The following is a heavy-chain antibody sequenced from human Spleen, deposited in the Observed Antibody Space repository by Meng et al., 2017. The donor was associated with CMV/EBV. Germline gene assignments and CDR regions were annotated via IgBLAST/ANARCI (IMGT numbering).Heavy chain of an antibody. J-gene: IGHJ4*02. CDR1: GYTFTPYY. CDR3: SRRHSYGPHHFDY. D-gene: IGHD5-18*01. Sequence: ASVQVSCKTSGYTFTPYYVHWVRQAPGQGLEWMGVINPSGGSPTYARDSQGRVSMTKNTSTTTVYKVLSSPRSEDTAVYYCSRRHSYGPHHFDYWGQGTLVTVSS. V-gene: IGHV1-46*01. CDR2: INPSGGSP.